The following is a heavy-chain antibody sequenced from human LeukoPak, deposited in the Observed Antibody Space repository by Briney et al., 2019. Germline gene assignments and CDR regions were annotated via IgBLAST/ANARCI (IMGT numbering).Heavy chain of an antibody. CDR2: IYYSGST. CDR3: AREDSGDYGAFDI. CDR1: GGSISSSSYY. D-gene: IGHD4-17*01. J-gene: IGHJ3*02. Sequence: SETLSLTCTVSGGSISSSSYYWGWIRQPPGKGLEWIGSIYYSGSTYYNPSLKSRVTISVDTSKNQFSLKLSSVTAADTAVYYCAREDSGDYGAFDIWGQGTMVTVSS. V-gene: IGHV4-39*07.